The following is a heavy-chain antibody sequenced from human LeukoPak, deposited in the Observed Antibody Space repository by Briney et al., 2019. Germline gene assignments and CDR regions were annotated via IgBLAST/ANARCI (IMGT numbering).Heavy chain of an antibody. CDR2: IYPGDSDT. CDR3: ARLGAPYRSGFDC. CDR1: GYSFTSYW. Sequence: GESLKISCKGSGYSFTSYWIGWVRQMPGKGLEWMGIIYPGDSDTRYSPSSQGQVTISADKSISTAYLQWSSLKASDTAMYYCARLGAPYRSGFDCWGQGTLVTVSS. J-gene: IGHJ4*02. D-gene: IGHD3-10*01. V-gene: IGHV5-51*01.